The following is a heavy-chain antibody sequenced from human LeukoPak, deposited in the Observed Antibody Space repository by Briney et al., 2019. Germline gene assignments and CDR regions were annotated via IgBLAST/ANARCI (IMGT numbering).Heavy chain of an antibody. CDR2: IRGSGGTP. CDR3: AKVGYCSSTTCYARQFDP. Sequence: GGSLRLTRAASGRSHRSKANSCVSHAPGNGLEWDSTIRGSGGTPDYADSVRGRFTISRDNSKTTLYLQMNSLRAEDTAVYYCAKVGYCSSTTCYARQFDPWGQGALVTASS. D-gene: IGHD2-2*01. V-gene: IGHV3-23*01. CDR1: GRSHRSKA. J-gene: IGHJ5*02.